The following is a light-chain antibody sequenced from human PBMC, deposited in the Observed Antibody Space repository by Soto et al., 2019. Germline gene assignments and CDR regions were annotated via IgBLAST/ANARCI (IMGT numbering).Light chain of an antibody. V-gene: IGKV3-15*01. CDR2: GAS. Sequence: EIVMTQSPAILSVSPGERATLSCRASQSISSHLAWYQQKPGQAPRLLIYGASTRATDFSARFSGSGSGTEFTLIISSLQSEDFAIYYGQQYYTSPLTFGGGTKVEIK. CDR1: QSISSH. J-gene: IGKJ4*01. CDR3: QQYYTSPLT.